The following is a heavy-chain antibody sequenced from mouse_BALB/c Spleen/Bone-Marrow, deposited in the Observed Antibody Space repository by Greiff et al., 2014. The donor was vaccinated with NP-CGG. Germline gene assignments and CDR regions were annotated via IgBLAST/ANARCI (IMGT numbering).Heavy chain of an antibody. CDR3: AGSGDGYPRDAMVY. D-gene: IGHD2-3*01. Sequence: VHLVESGAELARPGASVKLSCKASGYTFTDYYINWVKQRTGQGLEWIGEIYPGSGNTYYNEKFKGKATLTADKSSSTAYMQLSSLTSEDSAVYFCAGSGDGYPRDAMVYWGQGTSVTVSS. V-gene: IGHV1-77*01. CDR2: IYPGSGNT. J-gene: IGHJ4*01. CDR1: GYTFTDYY.